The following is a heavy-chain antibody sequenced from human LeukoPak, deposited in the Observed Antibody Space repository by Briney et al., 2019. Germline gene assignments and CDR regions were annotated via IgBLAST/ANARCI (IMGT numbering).Heavy chain of an antibody. CDR2: ISGSGGST. CDR1: GFTFSSYA. J-gene: IGHJ3*02. Sequence: GGSLRLSCAASGFTFSSYAMSWVRQAPGKGPEWVSAISGSGGSTYYADSVKGRFTISRDNSKNTLYLQMNSLRAEDTAVYYCARTYYDILTGLSPRAFDIWGQGTMVTVSS. D-gene: IGHD3-9*01. V-gene: IGHV3-23*01. CDR3: ARTYYDILTGLSPRAFDI.